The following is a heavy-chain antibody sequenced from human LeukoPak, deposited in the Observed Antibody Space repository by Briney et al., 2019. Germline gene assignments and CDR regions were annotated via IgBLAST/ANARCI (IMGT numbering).Heavy chain of an antibody. Sequence: PGGSLRLSCAASGFTFSSYAMHWVRQAPGKGLEWVAIISYDGANKYYADSVKGRFTISRDNSKNTLCLQMNSLRPEDTAVYYCARDPLREPTYYFDYWGQGTLVTVSS. CDR2: ISYDGANK. CDR1: GFTFSSYA. CDR3: ARDPLREPTYYFDY. J-gene: IGHJ4*02. V-gene: IGHV3-30-3*01. D-gene: IGHD1-14*01.